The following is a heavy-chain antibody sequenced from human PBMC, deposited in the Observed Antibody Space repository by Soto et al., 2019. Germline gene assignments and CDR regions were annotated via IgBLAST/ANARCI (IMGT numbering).Heavy chain of an antibody. CDR3: AHSGWLGGRLEFYY. CDR1: GFSLNTSGVG. Sequence: QVTLKESGPTLLRPTQTLTLTCTFSGFSLNTSGVGVGWIRQPPGRALEWLALIYWDDDKRYSPSLKNRLTITKDTSKNQVVLTMANMDPVDTATYYCAHSGWLGGRLEFYYWGQGALVTVST. CDR2: IYWDDDK. V-gene: IGHV2-5*02. J-gene: IGHJ4*02. D-gene: IGHD3-10*01.